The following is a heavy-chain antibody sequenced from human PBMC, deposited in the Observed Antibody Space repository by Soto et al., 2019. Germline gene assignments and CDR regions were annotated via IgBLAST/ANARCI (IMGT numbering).Heavy chain of an antibody. D-gene: IGHD6-19*01. Sequence: GGSLRLSCAASGFTFTNYAMTWVRQAPGKGLEWVSVISGSGGSTYYADSVKGRFTISRDNSKNTLYLQMNSLRAEDTAVYYCAKEGAYSSGWYHYWGQGTLVTVSS. CDR3: AKEGAYSSGWYHY. CDR2: ISGSGGST. V-gene: IGHV3-23*01. J-gene: IGHJ4*02. CDR1: GFTFTNYA.